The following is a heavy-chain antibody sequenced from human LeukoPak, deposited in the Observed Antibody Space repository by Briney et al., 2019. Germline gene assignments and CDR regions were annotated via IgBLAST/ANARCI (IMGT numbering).Heavy chain of an antibody. V-gene: IGHV3-30*02. CDR2: KRYDGSNK. J-gene: IGHJ4*02. CDR3: EDEVPMSH. CDR1: GFTFSSYG. Sequence: GGSLRLSCAASGFTFSSYGMHWVRQAPGKGLEWVAFKRYDGSNKYYADSVKGRFTISRDNSKNTLYLQMNSLRAEDTAVYYCEDEVPMSHWGQGTLVTVSS.